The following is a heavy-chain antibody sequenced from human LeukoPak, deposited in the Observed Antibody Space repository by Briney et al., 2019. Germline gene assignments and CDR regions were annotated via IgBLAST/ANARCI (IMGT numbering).Heavy chain of an antibody. J-gene: IGHJ5*02. CDR1: GASIINNNYY. V-gene: IGHV4-39*01. Sequence: SETLSLTCFVSGASIINNNYYWGWLRQPPGKGLEWIGSIYHGGSTSYNPSLKSRVTISVDTSKSHFTLKLNSVTAADTAVYSCAGHKYYNFWGSFNWFDPWGQGTLVTVSS. CDR2: IYHGGST. CDR3: AGHKYYNFWGSFNWFDP. D-gene: IGHD3-3*01.